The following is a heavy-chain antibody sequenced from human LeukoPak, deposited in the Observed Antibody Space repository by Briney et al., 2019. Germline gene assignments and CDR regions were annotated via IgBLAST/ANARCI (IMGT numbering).Heavy chain of an antibody. CDR1: GFTFSSYA. Sequence: GGSLILSCAASGFTFSSYAMHWVRQAPGKGLEYVSAISSNGGNTYYANSVKGRFTISRYNSKNTLYLQMGSLRAEDMAVYYCARHYCSSTSCLLDYWGQGTLVTVSS. CDR3: ARHYCSSTSCLLDY. V-gene: IGHV3-64*01. D-gene: IGHD2-2*01. J-gene: IGHJ4*02. CDR2: ISSNGGNT.